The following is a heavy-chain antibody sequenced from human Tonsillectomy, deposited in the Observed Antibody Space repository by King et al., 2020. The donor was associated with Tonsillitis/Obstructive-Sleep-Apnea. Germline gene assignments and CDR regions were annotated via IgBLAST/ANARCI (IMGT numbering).Heavy chain of an antibody. CDR3: ARQWVAAPGTSYYYSGIDV. Sequence: QLVQSGPEVKKPGESLKISCEASGYNFTIYWIVWVRQMPGKGLDCMGFIYPGDSHTRYSPSFKGQVTISADKSISTAYLQWSTLKASDTALYSGARQWVAAPGTSYYYSGIDVWGQGTTVTVSS. J-gene: IGHJ6*02. V-gene: IGHV5-51*01. CDR1: GYNFTIYW. D-gene: IGHD6-13*01. CDR2: IYPGDSHT.